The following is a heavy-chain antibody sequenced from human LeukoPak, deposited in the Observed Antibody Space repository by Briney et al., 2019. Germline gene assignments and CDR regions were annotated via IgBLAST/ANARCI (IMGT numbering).Heavy chain of an antibody. V-gene: IGHV3-7*01. CDR2: INRDGTEK. Sequence: GESLRLSCAASGFTFTTYWMSWVGQAPGKGLEWVANINRDGTEKYYVDSVKGRFTISRDNAKNSLDLQMNSLRVEDTAVYYCAKVAKYYYGSETYYFFEHWGQGTPVTASS. CDR3: AKVAKYYYGSETYYFFEH. J-gene: IGHJ4*02. CDR1: GFTFTTYW. D-gene: IGHD3-10*01.